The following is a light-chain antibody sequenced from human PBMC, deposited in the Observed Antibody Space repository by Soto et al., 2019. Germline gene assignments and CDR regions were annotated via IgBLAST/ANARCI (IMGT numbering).Light chain of an antibody. CDR2: DAS. V-gene: IGKV3D-11*01. Sequence: EIVLTQSPATLSLSPGERATLSCRASQGVSTYLAWYQHKPGQAPRLVIYDASRKATGIPARFSGSGSGTDFTLTISSLEPEDVAVYFCQQRSDWLTFGGGTRVEIK. CDR3: QQRSDWLT. J-gene: IGKJ4*01. CDR1: QGVSTY.